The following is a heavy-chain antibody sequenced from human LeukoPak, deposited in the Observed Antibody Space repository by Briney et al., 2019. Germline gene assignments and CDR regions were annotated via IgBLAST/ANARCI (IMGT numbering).Heavy chain of an antibody. CDR2: INPSGGST. CDR3: ARDREGATTY. CDR1: GGTFSSYA. D-gene: IGHD1-26*01. J-gene: IGHJ4*02. V-gene: IGHV1-46*01. Sequence: GASVKVSCKASGGTFSSYAISWVRQAPGQGLEWMGIINPSGGSTSYAQKFQGRVTMTRDTSTSTVYMELSSLRSEDTAVYYCARDREGATTYWGQGTLVTVSS.